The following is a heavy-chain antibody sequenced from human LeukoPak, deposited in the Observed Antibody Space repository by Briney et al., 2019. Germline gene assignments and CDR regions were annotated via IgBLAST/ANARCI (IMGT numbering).Heavy chain of an antibody. CDR1: GFTFSDYY. V-gene: IGHV3-11*01. Sequence: GGSLRLSCAASGFTFSDYYMSWVRQAPGRGLEWLSYISSSGTTIAYADSVKGRSTMSRDSAKNSLYLQMNSLRAEDTAVYYCARGGYDSSGYYPFDYWGQGTLVTVSS. D-gene: IGHD3-22*01. J-gene: IGHJ4*02. CDR2: ISSSGTTI. CDR3: ARGGYDSSGYYPFDY.